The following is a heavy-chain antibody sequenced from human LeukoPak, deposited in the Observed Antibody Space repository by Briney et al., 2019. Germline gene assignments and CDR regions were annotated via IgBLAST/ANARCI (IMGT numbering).Heavy chain of an antibody. V-gene: IGHV3-23*01. D-gene: IGHD1-26*01. CDR2: ISGSGGST. Sequence: GGTLRLSCAASGFTFSSYGMSWVRQAPGKGLEWVSAISGSGGSTYYADSVKGRFTISRDNSKNTLYLQMNSLRAEDTAVYYCAKSGSYSGFDYWGQGTLVTVSS. CDR3: AKSGSYSGFDY. CDR1: GFTFSSYG. J-gene: IGHJ4*02.